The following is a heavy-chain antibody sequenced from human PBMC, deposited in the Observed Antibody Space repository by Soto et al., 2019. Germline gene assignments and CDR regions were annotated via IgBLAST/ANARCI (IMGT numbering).Heavy chain of an antibody. D-gene: IGHD1-1*01. CDR2: IYYSGST. V-gene: IGHV4-39*01. CDR3: ARHGDGTTFPDY. CDR1: GGSISSSSYY. Sequence: LSLTCTVSGGSISSSSYYWGWIRQPPGKGLEWIGSIYYSGSTYYNPSLKSRVTISVDTSKNQFSLTLRSVTAADTAVYYCARHGDGTTFPDYWGQGTLVTVSS. J-gene: IGHJ4*02.